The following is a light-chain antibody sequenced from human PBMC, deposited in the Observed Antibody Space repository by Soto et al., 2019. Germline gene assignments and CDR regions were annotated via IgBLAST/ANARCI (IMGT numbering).Light chain of an antibody. CDR3: CSYVGSSTSRV. Sequence: QSVLTQPVSVSGSPGQSITISCTGASSDVGNYDLVSWYQHHPGKAPKLIIYEGSKRPSGVSNRFSGSKSGNSASPTISGLQAEDEADYYCCSYVGSSTSRVFGGGTKLTVL. CDR2: EGS. V-gene: IGLV2-23*01. J-gene: IGLJ3*02. CDR1: SSDVGNYDL.